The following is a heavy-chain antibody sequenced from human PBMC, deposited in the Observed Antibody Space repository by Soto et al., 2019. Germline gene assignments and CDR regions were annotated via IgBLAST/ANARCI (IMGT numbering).Heavy chain of an antibody. Sequence: QAQLVQSGAEVKKPGASVRVSCKTSGYPFTDYFIHWVRQAPGQGLEWMGIISLYHHSTSYAQKFQGRLTVTADTSTTTVYMDLSRLTSEDSAVYWCARELYSCGGDCPYYMDYWGQGTLVTVSS. CDR3: ARELYSCGGDCPYYMDY. D-gene: IGHD2-21*02. CDR2: ISLYHHST. J-gene: IGHJ4*02. CDR1: GYPFTDYF. V-gene: IGHV1-46*01.